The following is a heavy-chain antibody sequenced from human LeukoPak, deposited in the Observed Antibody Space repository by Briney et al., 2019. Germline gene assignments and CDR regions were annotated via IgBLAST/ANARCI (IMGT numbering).Heavy chain of an antibody. J-gene: IGHJ4*02. CDR1: GYTLTRHY. CDR2: INPNSGGT. V-gene: IGHV1-2*02. CDR3: ARGAAADY. Sequence: APVKVSRKGFGYTLTRHYIHWVRQAPGQGLEWMGWINPNSGGTNYAQKFQGRVTMTRDTSISTAYMELSRLRSDDTAVYYCARGAAADYWGQGTLVTVSS. D-gene: IGHD6-13*01.